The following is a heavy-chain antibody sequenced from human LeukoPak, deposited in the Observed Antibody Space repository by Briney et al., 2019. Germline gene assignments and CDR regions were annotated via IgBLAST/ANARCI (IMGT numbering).Heavy chain of an antibody. CDR2: ICGCGGST. Sequence: GGSLRLSCAASGFTFSSYSMSWVRQAPGKGLEWVSAICGCGGSTYYADSVNGRFTISRDNSKNTLYLQMNSLRAEDTAVYCCAKDFIGCSSTSFYDYWGQGTLVTVSP. CDR1: GFTFSSYS. CDR3: AKDFIGCSSTSFYDY. D-gene: IGHD2-2*01. V-gene: IGHV3-23*01. J-gene: IGHJ4*02.